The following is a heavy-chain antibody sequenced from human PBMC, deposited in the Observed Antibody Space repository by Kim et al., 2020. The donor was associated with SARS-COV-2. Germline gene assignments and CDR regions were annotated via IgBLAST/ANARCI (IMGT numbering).Heavy chain of an antibody. CDR1: GYTFTSYA. V-gene: IGHV1-3*01. CDR3: ARDRAVAAPRAFDI. CDR2: INAGNGNT. Sequence: ASVKVSCKASGYTFTSYAMHWVRQAPGQRLEWMGWINAGNGNTKYSQKFQGRVTITRDTSASTAYMELSSLRSEDTAVYYCARDRAVAAPRAFDIWGQGTIVTVSS. D-gene: IGHD6-19*01. J-gene: IGHJ3*02.